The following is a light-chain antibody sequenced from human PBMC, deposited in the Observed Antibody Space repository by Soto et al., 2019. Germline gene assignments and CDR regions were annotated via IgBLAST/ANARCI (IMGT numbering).Light chain of an antibody. CDR2: VAF. CDR1: QSIALS. CDR3: QQSFRSPIT. Sequence: DIQMTQSPSSLSASVGDTVTMTCRASQSIALSVNWYRQKPGKAPKLLIYVAFTLESGVPSRFSGSGSGTEFTLTIRSLQPEDFATYYCQQSFRSPITFGQGTRLEI. J-gene: IGKJ5*01. V-gene: IGKV1-39*01.